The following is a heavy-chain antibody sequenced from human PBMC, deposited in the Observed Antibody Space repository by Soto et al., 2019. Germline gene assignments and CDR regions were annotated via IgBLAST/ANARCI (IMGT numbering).Heavy chain of an antibody. CDR2: IWYDGSNK. CDR3: AREYYYGSGSTSYYYYYGMDV. Sequence: GGSLRLSCAASGFTFSSYGMHWVRQAPGKGLEWVAVIWYDGSNKYYADSVKGRFTISRDNSKNTLYLQMNSLRAEDTAVYYCAREYYYGSGSTSYYYYYGMDVWRQGTTVTVSS. J-gene: IGHJ6*02. CDR1: GFTFSSYG. V-gene: IGHV3-33*01. D-gene: IGHD3-10*01.